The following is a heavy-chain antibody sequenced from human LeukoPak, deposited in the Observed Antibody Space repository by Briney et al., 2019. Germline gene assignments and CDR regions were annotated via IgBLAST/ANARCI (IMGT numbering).Heavy chain of an antibody. V-gene: IGHV3-23*01. D-gene: IGHD6-19*01. J-gene: IGHJ5*02. CDR2: ISGSGGST. Sequence: GGSLRLSCAASGFSFSRYTMSWVRQAPGKGLEWVSGISGSGGSTYYADSVKGRFTISRDNSKNTLYLQMNSLRAEDTAVYYCAKSSGWRPDWFDPWGQGTLVTVSS. CDR3: AKSSGWRPDWFDP. CDR1: GFSFSRYT.